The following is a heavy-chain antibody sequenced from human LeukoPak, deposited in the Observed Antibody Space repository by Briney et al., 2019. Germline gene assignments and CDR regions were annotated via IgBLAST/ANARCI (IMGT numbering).Heavy chain of an antibody. V-gene: IGHV4-34*01. Sequence: PSETLSLTCAVYGGSFSGYYWSWIRQPPGKGLEWIGEINHSGSTNYNPSLKSRVTISVDTSKNRFSLKLSSVTAADTAVYYCARGTLDNDYWGQGTLVTVSS. CDR1: GGSFSGYY. CDR2: INHSGST. D-gene: IGHD1-1*01. J-gene: IGHJ4*02. CDR3: ARGTLDNDY.